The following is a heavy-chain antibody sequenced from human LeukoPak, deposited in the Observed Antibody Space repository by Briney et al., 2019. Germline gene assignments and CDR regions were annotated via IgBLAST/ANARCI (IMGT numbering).Heavy chain of an antibody. CDR2: ISAHNGNT. D-gene: IGHD6-19*01. Sequence: ASVKVSCKASGYNFTTYGITWVRQAPGQGLDWIGWISAHNGNTNYAQNLQGRVTMTTDTTTTTAYMELRSLRSDDTAVYYCSRDCSSDWCIFDFWGQGTLVTVSS. CDR1: GYNFTTYG. CDR3: SRDCSSDWCIFDF. V-gene: IGHV1-18*04. J-gene: IGHJ4*02.